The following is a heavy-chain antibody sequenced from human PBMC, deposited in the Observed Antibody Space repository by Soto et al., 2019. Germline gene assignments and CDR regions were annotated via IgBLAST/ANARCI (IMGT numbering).Heavy chain of an antibody. J-gene: IGHJ4*02. CDR1: GYTFTFHH. CDR2: INPISGGT. Sequence: GPPGXVSCETSGYTFTFHHIHCLRQAPGQGLELMGWINPISGGTKYREKFQGRVSITRDKSSSTAYMELSSLTSDDSAVYYCAKDGRHCSGGSCQQGNWGQGTLVTVYS. V-gene: IGHV1-2*02. D-gene: IGHD2-15*01. CDR3: AKDGRHCSGGSCQQGN.